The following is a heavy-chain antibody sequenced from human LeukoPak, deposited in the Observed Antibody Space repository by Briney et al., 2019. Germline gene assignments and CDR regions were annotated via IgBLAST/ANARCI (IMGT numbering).Heavy chain of an antibody. Sequence: GGSLRLSCAASGFTFSSYGMSWVRQAPGKALEWVSYINTNADIIYYADSVKGRFTISRDNTKNSLYLQMKSLRAEDTAVYYCAREMFEANDAFDSWGQGTMVTVSS. CDR2: INTNADII. D-gene: IGHD3-10*02. J-gene: IGHJ3*01. V-gene: IGHV3-48*04. CDR3: AREMFEANDAFDS. CDR1: GFTFSSYG.